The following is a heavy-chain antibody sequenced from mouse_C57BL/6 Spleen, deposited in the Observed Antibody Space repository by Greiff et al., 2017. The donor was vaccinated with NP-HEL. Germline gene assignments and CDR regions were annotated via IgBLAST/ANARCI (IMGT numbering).Heavy chain of an antibody. Sequence: QVHVKQSGAELVRPGASVTLSCKASGYTFTDYEMHWVKQTPVHGLEWIGAIDPETGGTAYNQKFKGKAILTADKSSSTAYMELRSLTSEDSAVYYCAKDYYGSSPYFDYWGQGTTLTVSS. CDR1: GYTFTDYE. CDR2: IDPETGGT. D-gene: IGHD1-1*01. V-gene: IGHV1-15*01. J-gene: IGHJ2*01. CDR3: AKDYYGSSPYFDY.